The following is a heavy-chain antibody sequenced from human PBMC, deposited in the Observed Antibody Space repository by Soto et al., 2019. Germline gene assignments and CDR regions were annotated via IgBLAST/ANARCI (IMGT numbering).Heavy chain of an antibody. V-gene: IGHV4-31*03. J-gene: IGHJ4*02. Sequence: QVQLQESGPGLVKPSQTLSLTCTVSGGSFSSGGYYWSWSRQHPGKGLEWIGYIYYSGSTYYNPSLKSRVTISVETSENQSSLKLSSVSAADTAVYYCAREGWLQPVDSWGQGTLVTVSS. CDR2: IYYSGST. CDR1: GGSFSSGGYY. CDR3: AREGWLQPVDS. D-gene: IGHD5-12*01.